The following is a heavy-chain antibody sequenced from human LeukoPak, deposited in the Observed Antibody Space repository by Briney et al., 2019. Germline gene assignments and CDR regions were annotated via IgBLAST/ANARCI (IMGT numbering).Heavy chain of an antibody. V-gene: IGHV1-2*02. J-gene: IGHJ3*02. CDR1: GYTFTGYY. D-gene: IGHD3-22*01. CDR3: ARKYSYGPTAFRYYYDSSGLDAFDI. CDR2: INPNSGGT. Sequence: ASVEVSCKASGYTFTGYYMHWVRQAPGQGLEWMGWINPNSGGTNYAQKFQGRVTMTRDTSISTAYMELSRLRSDDTAVYYCARKYSYGPTAFRYYYDSSGLDAFDIWGQGTMVTVSS.